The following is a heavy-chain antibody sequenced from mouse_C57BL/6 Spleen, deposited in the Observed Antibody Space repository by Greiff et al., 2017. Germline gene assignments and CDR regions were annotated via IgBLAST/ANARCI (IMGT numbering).Heavy chain of an antibody. CDR1: GYTFTSYW. J-gene: IGHJ4*01. CDR2: IDPNSGGT. V-gene: IGHV1-72*01. CDR3: ARFYDVGAYYAMDY. D-gene: IGHD2-12*01. Sequence: QVQLQQPGAELVKPGASVKLSCKASGYTFTSYWMHWVKQRPGRGLEWIGRIDPNSGGTKDNEKFKSKATLTVDKPSSTAYMQLSSLTSEDSAVYYCARFYDVGAYYAMDYWGQGTSVTVSS.